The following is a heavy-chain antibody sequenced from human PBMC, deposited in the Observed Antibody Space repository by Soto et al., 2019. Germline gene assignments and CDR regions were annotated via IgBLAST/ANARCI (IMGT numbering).Heavy chain of an antibody. V-gene: IGHV3-23*01. D-gene: IGHD6-13*01. Sequence: PGGSLRLSCTASGFTFSSHAMSWVRQAPGMGLEWVSGISGRGHSTYYADAVKGRFTISRDNSKNTLYLQMNSLRAEDTAVYYCAKERIASTEYYYYGTDVWGQGTTVTVS. J-gene: IGHJ6*02. CDR2: ISGRGHST. CDR1: GFTFSSHA. CDR3: AKERIASTEYYYYGTDV.